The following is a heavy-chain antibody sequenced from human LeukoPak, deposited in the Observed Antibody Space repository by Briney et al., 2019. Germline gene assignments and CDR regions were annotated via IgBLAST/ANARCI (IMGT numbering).Heavy chain of an antibody. D-gene: IGHD1-14*01. CDR1: GFPCSNYP. CDR3: ARDPQRGEPDYFDY. V-gene: IGHV3-30-3*01. J-gene: IGHJ4*02. Sequence: GGSLRLSCAASGFPCSNYPMHWVRQAPGKGLEWVSVISYDGNTKFYADSVKGRFTISRDSPKNTLYLQMDSLRADDTAMYYCARDPQRGEPDYFDYWGQGTLVTVSS. CDR2: ISYDGNTK.